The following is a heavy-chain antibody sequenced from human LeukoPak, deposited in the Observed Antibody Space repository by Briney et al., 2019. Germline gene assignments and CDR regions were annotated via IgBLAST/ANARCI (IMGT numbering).Heavy chain of an antibody. J-gene: IGHJ3*02. V-gene: IGHV3-30*03. CDR2: ISYDGSNK. Sequence: PGGSLRLSCAASGFTFSSYGMHWVRQAPGKGLEWVAVISYDGSNKYYADSVKGRFTISRDNSKNTLYLQMNSLRAEDTAVYYCARKMGISFDAFDIWGQGTMVTVSS. CDR3: ARKMGISFDAFDI. D-gene: IGHD5-24*01. CDR1: GFTFSSYG.